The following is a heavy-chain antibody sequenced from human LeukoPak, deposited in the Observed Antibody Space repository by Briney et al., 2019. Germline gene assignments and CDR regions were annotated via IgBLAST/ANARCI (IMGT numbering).Heavy chain of an antibody. CDR1: GGSISSGDYY. J-gene: IGHJ4*02. V-gene: IGHV4-30-4*08. CDR2: IYYSGST. D-gene: IGHD3-3*01. Sequence: SETLSLTCTVSGGSISSGDYYWSWLRQPPGKGLEWIGYIYYSGSTYYNPSLKSRVTISVDTSKNQFSLKLSSVTAADTAVYYCARVCSDFWSGYWYDYWGQGTLVTVSS. CDR3: ARVCSDFWSGYWYDY.